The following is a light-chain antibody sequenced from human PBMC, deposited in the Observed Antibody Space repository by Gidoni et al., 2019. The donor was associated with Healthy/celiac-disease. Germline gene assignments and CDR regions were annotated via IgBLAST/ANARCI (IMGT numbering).Light chain of an antibody. V-gene: IGKV1-39*01. CDR1: QSISSY. CDR3: QQSYSTPGT. CDR2: AAS. J-gene: IGKJ3*01. Sequence: DIQMTQSPSSLSSSVGDIVTITCLASQSISSYLNWYHQKPGKAPKLLIYAASSLQSGVPSRFSGSGSGTDFTLTIGSLQPEDFATYYCQQSYSTPGTFGQGTKVDIK.